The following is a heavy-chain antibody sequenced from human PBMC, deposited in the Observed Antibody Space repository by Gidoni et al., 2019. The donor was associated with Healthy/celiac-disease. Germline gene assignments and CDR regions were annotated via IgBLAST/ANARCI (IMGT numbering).Heavy chain of an antibody. CDR3: ARGRWGSGSSYLAALSDY. CDR1: GYTFTSYD. CDR2: MNPNSGNT. Sequence: QVQLVQSGAEVKKPGASVKVSCKASGYTFTSYDSNWVRQATVQGLEWMGWMNPNSGNTGYVQKFQGRVTMTRNTSISTAYMELSSLRSEDTAVYYCARGRWGSGSSYLAALSDYWGQGTLVTVSS. D-gene: IGHD3-10*01. V-gene: IGHV1-8*01. J-gene: IGHJ4*02.